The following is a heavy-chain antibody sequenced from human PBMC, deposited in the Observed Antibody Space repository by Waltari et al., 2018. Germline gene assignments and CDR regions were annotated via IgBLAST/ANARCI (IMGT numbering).Heavy chain of an antibody. CDR3: TRDLYGSGGDYFDP. Sequence: QVFLVESGGGVVQPGDSVSPACLTSGFTFNIYGRHWVRQAPGRGLEWVAFTRVGAINKHYADAVKSRFTISRDNIKNTLYLQMNSLRGEDTAVYYCTRDLYGSGGDYFDPWGQGTLVTVSS. D-gene: IGHD6-19*01. J-gene: IGHJ4*02. CDR1: GFTFNIYG. CDR2: TRVGAINK. V-gene: IGHV3-30*02.